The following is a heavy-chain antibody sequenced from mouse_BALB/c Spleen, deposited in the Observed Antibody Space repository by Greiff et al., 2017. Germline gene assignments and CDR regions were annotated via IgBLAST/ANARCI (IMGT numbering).Heavy chain of an antibody. CDR3: ARDEGNSAWFAY. V-gene: IGHV3-6*02. D-gene: IGHD2-1*01. CDR2: ISYDGSN. J-gene: IGHJ3*01. Sequence: ESGPGLVKPSQSLSLTCSVTGYSITSGYYWNWIRQFPGNKLEWMGYISYDGSNNYNPSLKNRISITRDTSKNQFFLKLNSVTTEDTATYYCARDEGNSAWFAYWGQGTLVTVSA. CDR1: GYSITSGYY.